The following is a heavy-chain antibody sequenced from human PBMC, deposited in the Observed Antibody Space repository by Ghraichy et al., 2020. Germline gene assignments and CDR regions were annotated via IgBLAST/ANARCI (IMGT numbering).Heavy chain of an antibody. D-gene: IGHD6-6*01. V-gene: IGHV4-34*01. CDR3: ARNGKGVYSSSRPNY. CDR1: GGSFSGYY. Sequence: LSLTCAVYGGSFSGYYWSWIRQPPGKGLEWIGEINHSGSTNYNPSLKSRVTISVDTSKTQFSLKLSSVTAADTAVYYCARNGKGVYSSSRPNYWGQGTLVTVSS. J-gene: IGHJ4*02. CDR2: INHSGST.